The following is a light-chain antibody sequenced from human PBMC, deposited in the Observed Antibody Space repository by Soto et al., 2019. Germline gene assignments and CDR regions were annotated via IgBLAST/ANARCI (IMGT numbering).Light chain of an antibody. CDR1: SSDVGAYNY. CDR2: DVY. V-gene: IGLV2-14*03. CDR3: SSYTISRTYI. J-gene: IGLJ1*01. Sequence: QSVLTQPTSVSGSPGQSITISCTGTSSDVGAYNYVSWYQQHPGKAPKLMIYDVYDRPSGVSYCFSGSKSGNTASLTISGLQGEDEADYYCSSYTISRTYIFGTGTKVTVL.